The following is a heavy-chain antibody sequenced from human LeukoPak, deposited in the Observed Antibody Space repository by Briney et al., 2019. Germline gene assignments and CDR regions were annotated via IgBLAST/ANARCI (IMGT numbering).Heavy chain of an antibody. CDR1: GFTFSGSA. V-gene: IGHV3-73*01. Sequence: GGSLRLSCAASGFTFSGSAIHWVLQSSGKGLEWVGHIDKKDNFYATTSAASVTGRFTISRDDSKNTAYLQMNSLKTEDTALYYCTRDSGTYNWLDPWGQGTLVTVPS. J-gene: IGHJ5*02. CDR2: IDKKDNFYAT. D-gene: IGHD1-26*01. CDR3: TRDSGTYNWLDP.